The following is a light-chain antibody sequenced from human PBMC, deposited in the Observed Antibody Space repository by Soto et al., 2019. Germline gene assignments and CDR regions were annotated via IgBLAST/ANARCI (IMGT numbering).Light chain of an antibody. J-gene: IGKJ5*01. CDR3: QQYDSFPIS. CDR2: DAS. Sequence: DIQMTQSPSSLSASVGDRVTITCQASQDISNFLNWYQQRPGKAPRLLIYDASNLQTGVPSRFSGSGSGTDFTFSISNLQPEDFATYYCQQYDSFPISFGQGTRLEIX. V-gene: IGKV1-33*01. CDR1: QDISNF.